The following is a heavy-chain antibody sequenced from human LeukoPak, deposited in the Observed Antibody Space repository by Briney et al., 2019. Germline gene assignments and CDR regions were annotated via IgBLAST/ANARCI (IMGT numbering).Heavy chain of an antibody. CDR3: ARTPYYYYYYMDV. CDR2: IIPIFGTA. J-gene: IGHJ6*03. CDR1: GYTFTSYG. Sequence: GASVKVSCKASGYTFTSYGISWVRQAPGQGLEWMGGIIPIFGTANYAQKFQGRVTITADKSTSTAYMELSSLRSEDTAVYYCARTPYYYYYYMDVWGRGTTVTVSS. V-gene: IGHV1-69*06.